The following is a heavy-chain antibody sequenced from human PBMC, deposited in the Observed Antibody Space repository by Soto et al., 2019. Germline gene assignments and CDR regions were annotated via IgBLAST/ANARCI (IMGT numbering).Heavy chain of an antibody. CDR3: ARDSQYCSSTRCSFDY. J-gene: IGHJ4*02. Sequence: SVKVSCKASGGTFSSYAISWVRQAPGQGLEWMGGIIPIFGTANYAHKFQGRVTITADKSTSTAYMELSSLRSEGTPVYYCARDSQYCSSTRCSFDYCCPGPLVTVSS. CDR1: GGTFSSYA. CDR2: IIPIFGTA. V-gene: IGHV1-69*06. D-gene: IGHD2-2*01.